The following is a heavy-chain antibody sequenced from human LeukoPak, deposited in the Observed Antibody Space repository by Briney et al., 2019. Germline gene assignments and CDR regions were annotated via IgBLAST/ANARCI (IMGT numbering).Heavy chain of an antibody. CDR1: GYTFTSYA. V-gene: IGHV7-4-1*02. Sequence: ASVKVSCKTSGYTFTSYAMNWVRQAPGQGLEWMGWINTNTGNPTCAQGFTGRFVFSLDTSVSTAYLQISSLKDEDTAIYYCARDRGLTAYCGGDCFEAEYWGQGTLVTVSS. J-gene: IGHJ4*02. CDR3: ARDRGLTAYCGGDCFEAEY. D-gene: IGHD2-21*02. CDR2: INTNTGNP.